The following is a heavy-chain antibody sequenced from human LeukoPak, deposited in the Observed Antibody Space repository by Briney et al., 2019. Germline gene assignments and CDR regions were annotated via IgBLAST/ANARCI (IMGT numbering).Heavy chain of an antibody. CDR2: IGGSGDST. Sequence: QTGGSLRLSCAASGLTFSNYAMTWVRQTPAKGLEWVSAIGGSGDSTYYADSVKGRFTISRDNSKNTLYLQMISLRAEHTAIYFCAKDLGSSTWRPPNYYGMDVWGQGTTVTVPS. V-gene: IGHV3-23*01. CDR1: GLTFSNYA. CDR3: AKDLGSSTWRPPNYYGMDV. D-gene: IGHD2-2*01. J-gene: IGHJ6*02.